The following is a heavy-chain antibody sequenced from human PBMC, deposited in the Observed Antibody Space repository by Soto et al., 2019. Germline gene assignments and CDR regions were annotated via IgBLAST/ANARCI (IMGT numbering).Heavy chain of an antibody. CDR3: ARKLNGHHPFDY. J-gene: IGHJ4*02. CDR1: GFTFSPYA. V-gene: IGHV3-23*01. Sequence: GGSLRLSCAASGFTFSPYAMTWVRQAPGKGLDWVSAMSGDGSNILYADSVKGRFTISRDTSTSTLYLHMNSLRAEDTAIYYCARKLNGHHPFDYWGQGTLVTVSS. CDR2: MSGDGSNI. D-gene: IGHD2-8*01.